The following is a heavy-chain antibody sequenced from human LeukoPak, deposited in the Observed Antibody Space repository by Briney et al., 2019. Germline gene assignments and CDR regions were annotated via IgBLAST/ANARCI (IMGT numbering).Heavy chain of an antibody. D-gene: IGHD5-12*01. V-gene: IGHV3-30*04. J-gene: IGHJ6*03. CDR2: ISYDGSNK. CDR3: ARDGGFDSYYYYYYVDV. CDR1: GFTFSSYA. Sequence: GRSLRLSCAASGFTFSSYAMHWVRQAPGKGLEWVAVISYDGSNKYYADSVKGRFTISRDNSKNTMYLQMNSLRVEDTAVYYCARDGGFDSYYYYYYVDVWGKGTTVTVSS.